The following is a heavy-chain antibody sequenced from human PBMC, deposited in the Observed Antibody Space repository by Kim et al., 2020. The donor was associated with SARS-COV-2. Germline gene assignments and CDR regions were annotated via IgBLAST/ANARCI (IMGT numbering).Heavy chain of an antibody. J-gene: IGHJ6*02. Sequence: GGSLRLSCAASGFTFSDYYMSWIRQAPGKGLEWVSYISSSSSYTNYADSVKGRFTISRDNAKNSLYLQMNSLRAEDTAVYYCARTARRATMVRERYYYYGMDVWGQGTTVTVSS. CDR3: ARTARRATMVRERYYYYGMDV. CDR2: ISSSSSYT. D-gene: IGHD3-10*01. CDR1: GFTFSDYY. V-gene: IGHV3-11*06.